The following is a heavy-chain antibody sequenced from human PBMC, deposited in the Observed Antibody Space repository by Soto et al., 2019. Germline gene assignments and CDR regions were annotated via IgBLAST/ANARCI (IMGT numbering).Heavy chain of an antibody. CDR1: GYTFTSYG. V-gene: IGHV1-18*01. CDR3: ARWGGRSGGYPPENLWYYYYGMDV. CDR2: ISPNNGST. D-gene: IGHD1-26*01. J-gene: IGHJ6*02. Sequence: ASVKVSCKSSGYTFTSYGITWVRQAPGQGLEWMGWISPNNGSTSYVQKFQGRVTMTTDTSTSTVYMELSSLRSEDTAVYYCARWGGRSGGYPPENLWYYYYGMDVWGQGTTVTVSS.